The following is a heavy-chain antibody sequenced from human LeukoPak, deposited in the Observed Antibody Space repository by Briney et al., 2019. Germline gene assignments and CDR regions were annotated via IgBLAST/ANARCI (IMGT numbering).Heavy chain of an antibody. CDR1: GLTFRNYW. D-gene: IGHD6-25*01. Sequence: GGSLRLSCAASGLTFRNYWMSWVRQAPGKGLEWVANIKQDGSEKYYVDSVKGRFTISRDNAKNSLYLQMNSLRAEDTAVYYCARDYGRSGDFDYWGQGTLVTVSS. J-gene: IGHJ4*02. CDR2: IKQDGSEK. CDR3: ARDYGRSGDFDY. V-gene: IGHV3-7*01.